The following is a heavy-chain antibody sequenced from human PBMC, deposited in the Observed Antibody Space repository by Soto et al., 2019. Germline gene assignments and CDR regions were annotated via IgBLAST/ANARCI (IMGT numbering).Heavy chain of an antibody. V-gene: IGHV1-69*08. J-gene: IGHJ4*02. CDR2: IVPILGTT. CDR3: ARVVGPSGEPFDY. CDR1: GGTFSSHT. Sequence: QVQLVQYGPEVKKPGSSVKVSCKASGGTFSSHTINWLRQAPGQGLAWMGRIVPILGTTNYAQKFQGRVTITADKSTSTAYMEVNSLTSDDTAVYYCARVVGPSGEPFDYWGQGTLVTVSS. D-gene: IGHD7-27*01.